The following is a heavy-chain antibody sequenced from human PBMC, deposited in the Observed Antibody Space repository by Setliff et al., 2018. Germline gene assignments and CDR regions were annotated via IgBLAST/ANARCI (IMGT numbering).Heavy chain of an antibody. CDR2: IYTSGTT. Sequence: LSLTCTVSGGSISSGNYYWSWIRQPAGKGLEWIGHIYTSGTTNYHPSLKSRVTISADTSKNQFSLKLTSVTAADTAVYYCARGPWAAAVTESFDYWGQGTLVTVSS. J-gene: IGHJ4*02. CDR1: GGSISSGNYY. V-gene: IGHV4-61*09. D-gene: IGHD6-13*01. CDR3: ARGPWAAAVTESFDY.